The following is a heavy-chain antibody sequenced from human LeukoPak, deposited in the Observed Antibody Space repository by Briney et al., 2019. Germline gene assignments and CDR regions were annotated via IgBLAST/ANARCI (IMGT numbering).Heavy chain of an antibody. J-gene: IGHJ4*02. D-gene: IGHD2-21*02. CDR2: ISSSSSYI. CDR3: ARAPCGGDCPGEYYFDY. Sequence: GGSLRLSCAASGFTFSSYSMNWVRQAPGKGLEWVSSISSSSSYIYYADSVKGRFTISRDNAKNSLYLQMNSLRAEDTAVYYCARAPCGGDCPGEYYFDYWGQGTLVTVSS. V-gene: IGHV3-21*01. CDR1: GFTFSSYS.